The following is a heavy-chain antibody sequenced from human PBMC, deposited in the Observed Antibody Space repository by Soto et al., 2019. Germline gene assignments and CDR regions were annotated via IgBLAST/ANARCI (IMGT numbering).Heavy chain of an antibody. D-gene: IGHD3-3*01. V-gene: IGHV1-58*02. CDR3: AADTGNDFWSGPQPYYYYYYMDF. J-gene: IGHJ6*03. CDR1: GFTFTSSA. CDR2: IVVGSGNT. Sequence: SVKISCKAYGFTFTSSAMQWVRQARVQRLEWKGWIVVGSGNTNYAQKFQERVTITRDMSTSTAYMELSSLRSEDTAVYYCAADTGNDFWSGPQPYYYYYYMDFWSKGITVTVAS.